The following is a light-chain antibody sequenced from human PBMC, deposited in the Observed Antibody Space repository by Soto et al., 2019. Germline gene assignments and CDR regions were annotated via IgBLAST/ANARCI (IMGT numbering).Light chain of an antibody. CDR2: DAS. J-gene: IGKJ2*01. CDR1: QSVSSS. Sequence: ETVLTQSPATLSLSPGERATLSCRASQSVSSSLAWYQQKPGQAPRLLIYDASTRATGIPARFSGSGSGTDFTLTISSLEPEDFAVYYCQQRSDWPRTFGQGTKLEIK. CDR3: QQRSDWPRT. V-gene: IGKV3-11*01.